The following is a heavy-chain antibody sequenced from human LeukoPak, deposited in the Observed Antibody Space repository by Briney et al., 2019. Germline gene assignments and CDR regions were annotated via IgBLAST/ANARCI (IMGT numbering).Heavy chain of an antibody. Sequence: SETLSLTCAVSGGSISSSNRWSWVGQPPGKGLEWIGHIYHSGSTNYSPSLKSRLTISVDKSKNQFSLKLRSVTAADTAVYYCARPLSLGYCSGGSCYGRGAWFDRWGQGTLVTVSS. CDR1: GGSISSSNR. D-gene: IGHD2-15*01. V-gene: IGHV4-4*02. CDR2: IYHSGST. J-gene: IGHJ5*02. CDR3: ARPLSLGYCSGGSCYGRGAWFDR.